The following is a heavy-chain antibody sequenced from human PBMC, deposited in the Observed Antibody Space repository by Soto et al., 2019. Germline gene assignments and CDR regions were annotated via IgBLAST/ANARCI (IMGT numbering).Heavy chain of an antibody. V-gene: IGHV3-23*01. Sequence: GGSLGLSCASSGETVWIYAVALVRKDPGKGLEWVSAISGSGGSTYYADSVKGRFTISRDNSKNTLYLQMNSLRAEDTAVYYCAKDQPISVSPAGPFDYWGQGTLVTVSS. D-gene: IGHD6-13*01. CDR3: AKDQPISVSPAGPFDY. CDR2: ISGSGGST. CDR1: GETVWIYA. J-gene: IGHJ4*02.